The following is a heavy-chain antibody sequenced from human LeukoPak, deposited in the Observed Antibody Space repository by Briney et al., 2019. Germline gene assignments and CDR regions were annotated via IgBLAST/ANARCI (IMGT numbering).Heavy chain of an antibody. CDR2: IKQNGSEK. Sequence: GGSLRLSCAPSGFTFITYYMSWVRQAPGKGLRRGADIKQNGSEKYYVDSVKGRFTVSRDNAKNSLYLQISSLRAEDTAVYYCARDYMYYYGSGTYIPIFDYWGQGTLVTVSS. D-gene: IGHD3-10*01. V-gene: IGHV3-7*04. CDR1: GFTFITYY. J-gene: IGHJ4*02. CDR3: ARDYMYYYGSGTYIPIFDY.